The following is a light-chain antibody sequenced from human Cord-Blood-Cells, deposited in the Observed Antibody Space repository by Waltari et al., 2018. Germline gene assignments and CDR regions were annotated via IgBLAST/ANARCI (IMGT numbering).Light chain of an antibody. J-gene: IGKJ4*01. CDR2: DAS. Sequence: DIVLTQSPATLSLSPGERATLSCRASQSVSSCLAWYQQKPGQAPRLLIYDASNRATGIPARFSGSGSGTDFTLTISSLEPEDFAVYYCQQRSNWLTFGGGTKVEIK. V-gene: IGKV3-11*01. CDR3: QQRSNWLT. CDR1: QSVSSC.